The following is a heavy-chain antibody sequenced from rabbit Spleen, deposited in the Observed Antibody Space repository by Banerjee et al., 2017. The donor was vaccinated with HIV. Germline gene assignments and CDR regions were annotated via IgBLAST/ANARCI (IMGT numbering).Heavy chain of an antibody. CDR2: IDPLFGIT. J-gene: IGHJ6*01. Sequence: QLEGSAGGLVQPGGSLKLSCKASGFTLSSYYMNWVRQAPGKGLEWIGYIDPLFGITYYANWVNGRFTISSHNAQNTLYLQLNSLTAADTATYFCARDAGTSFSTYGMDLWGPGTLVTVS. D-gene: IGHD8-1*01. CDR1: GFTLSSYY. CDR3: ARDAGTSFSTYGMDL. V-gene: IGHV1S7*01.